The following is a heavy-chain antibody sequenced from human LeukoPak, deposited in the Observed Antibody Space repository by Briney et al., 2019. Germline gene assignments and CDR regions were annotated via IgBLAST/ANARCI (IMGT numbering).Heavy chain of an antibody. Sequence: SETLSLTCTVYGGSISSYYWSWIRQPPGKGLEWIGYIYYSGSTNYNPSLKSRVTISVDTSKNQFSLKLTSVTAADTAVYYCARDLGDGYNWAYWGQGTLVTVSS. J-gene: IGHJ4*02. CDR3: ARDLGDGYNWAY. CDR1: GGSISSYY. V-gene: IGHV4-59*01. D-gene: IGHD5-24*01. CDR2: IYYSGST.